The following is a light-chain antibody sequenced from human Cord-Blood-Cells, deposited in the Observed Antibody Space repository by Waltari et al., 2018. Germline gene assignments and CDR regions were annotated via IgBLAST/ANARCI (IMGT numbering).Light chain of an antibody. CDR1: LSDAGGSHY. J-gene: IGLJ3*02. Sequence: QSALTHPPSASGSPGQSVTISCPGPLSDAGGSHYVCWYQQHPGKAPNLTIYEVTKQPSGVPDRFSGPKSVNTASLTVSGLQAEDEADYDCSSYAGSNNWVFGGGTKLTVL. V-gene: IGLV2-8*01. CDR2: EVT. CDR3: SSYAGSNNWV.